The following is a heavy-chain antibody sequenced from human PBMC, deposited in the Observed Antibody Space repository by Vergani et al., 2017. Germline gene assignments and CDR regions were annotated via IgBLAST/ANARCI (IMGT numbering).Heavy chain of an antibody. J-gene: IGHJ4*02. CDR1: GGSFSGYY. D-gene: IGHD1-26*01. Sequence: QVQLQQWGAGLLKPSETLSLTCAVYGGSFSGYYWSWLRQPPGKGLEWIGEMNHSGSTNYNPTLKSRVNISVDTSKNQFSLKLSSVTAADTAVYYCARGAAPPSGSYGCYYFDYWGQGTLVTVSS. CDR2: MNHSGST. CDR3: ARGAAPPSGSYGCYYFDY. V-gene: IGHV4-34*01.